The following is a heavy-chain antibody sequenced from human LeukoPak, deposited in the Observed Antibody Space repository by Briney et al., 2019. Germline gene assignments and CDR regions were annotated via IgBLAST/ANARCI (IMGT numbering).Heavy chain of an antibody. V-gene: IGHV3-73*01. J-gene: IGHJ5*02. D-gene: IGHD1-26*01. Sequence: GGSLRLSCAASGFTFSGSAMHWVRQASGKGLGWVGRIRSKANSYATAYAASVKGRFTISRDDSKNTAYLQMNSLKTEDTAVYYCTRPSGSYWFDPWGQGTLVTVSS. CDR2: IRSKANSYAT. CDR3: TRPSGSYWFDP. CDR1: GFTFSGSA.